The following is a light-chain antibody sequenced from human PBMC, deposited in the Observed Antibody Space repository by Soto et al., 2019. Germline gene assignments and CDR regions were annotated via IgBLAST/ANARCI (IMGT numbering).Light chain of an antibody. V-gene: IGKV1-39*01. CDR3: HHSHSSPYT. Sequence: DIQMTQSPSSLSASVGERVAISCRPSQTIANYLNWYQHKPGNAPKLLIYAASSLQTGVPSRFSGSGSGTDFTLTINSLQPEDFATYFCHHSHSSPYTFGQGTRLEIK. CDR1: QTIANY. J-gene: IGKJ2*01. CDR2: AAS.